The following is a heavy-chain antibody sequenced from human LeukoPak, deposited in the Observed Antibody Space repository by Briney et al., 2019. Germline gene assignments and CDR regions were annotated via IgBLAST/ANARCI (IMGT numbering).Heavy chain of an antibody. CDR1: GFTFSSYA. J-gene: IGHJ4*02. Sequence: PGGSLRLSCAASGFTFSSYAMHWVRQAPGKGLEWVAVISYDGSNKYYADSVKGRFTISRDNSKNTLYLQMNSLRAEDTAVYYCARNPPSSSYDYWGQGTLVTVSS. CDR3: ARNPPSSSYDY. CDR2: ISYDGSNK. V-gene: IGHV3-30*04. D-gene: IGHD6-6*01.